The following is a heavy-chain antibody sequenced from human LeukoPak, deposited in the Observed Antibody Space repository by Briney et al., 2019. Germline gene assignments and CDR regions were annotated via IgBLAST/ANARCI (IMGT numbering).Heavy chain of an antibody. CDR2: ISSSASSI. V-gene: IGHV3-48*04. D-gene: IGHD7-27*01. CDR1: GFTFSSYS. Sequence: GGSLRLSCAASGFTFSSYSMNWVRQAPGKGLEWVSYISSSASSIFYADSVKGRFTISRDNAKNSLYLQMNSLRAEDTAVYYCARSPSNWARFDFWGQGTLVTVSS. CDR3: ARSPSNWARFDF. J-gene: IGHJ4*02.